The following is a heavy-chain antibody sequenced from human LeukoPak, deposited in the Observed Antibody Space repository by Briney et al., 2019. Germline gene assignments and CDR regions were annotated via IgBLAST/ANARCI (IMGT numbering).Heavy chain of an antibody. CDR2: ISTTSGNI. D-gene: IGHD5-18*01. CDR3: ARGSDTAMVLFYYFDY. Sequence: GGSLRLSCAASGFTFSSYSMNWVRQAPGKGLEWVAAISTTSGNIYYADSVKGRFTISRDNAKNSLYLQMNTLRAEDTAVYYCARGSDTAMVLFYYFDYWGQGTLVTVSS. J-gene: IGHJ4*02. V-gene: IGHV3-21*01. CDR1: GFTFSSYS.